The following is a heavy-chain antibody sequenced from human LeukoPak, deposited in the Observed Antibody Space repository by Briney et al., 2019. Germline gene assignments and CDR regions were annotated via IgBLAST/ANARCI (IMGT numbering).Heavy chain of an antibody. CDR2: INPNSGGT. J-gene: IGHJ4*02. CDR3: ARDYGFGELLFDY. CDR1: GYTFTGYY. V-gene: IGHV1-2*02. D-gene: IGHD3-10*01. Sequence: GASVKVSCKASGYTFTGYYMHWVRQAPGQGLEWMGWINPNSGGTNYAQKFQGRVTMTRDTSISTAYMELSRLRSDDTAVYYCARDYGFGELLFDYWGQGTLVTVSS.